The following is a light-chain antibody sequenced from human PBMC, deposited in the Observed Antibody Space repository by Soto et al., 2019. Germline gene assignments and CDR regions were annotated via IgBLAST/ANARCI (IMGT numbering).Light chain of an antibody. CDR3: QKYNERPPWT. CDR1: QDINIY. Sequence: DIQMTQSPSSLSASVGDRVTLTCHASQDINIYLNWYQQKPGKAPKLLIYDASNLETGVPSRFSGSGSGTDFTLTIRSLQSDDVGVYYCQKYNERPPWTVGQGTKVDIK. J-gene: IGKJ1*01. CDR2: DAS. V-gene: IGKV1-33*01.